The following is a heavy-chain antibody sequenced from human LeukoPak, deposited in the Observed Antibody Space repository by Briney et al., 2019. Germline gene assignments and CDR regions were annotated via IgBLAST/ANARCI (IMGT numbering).Heavy chain of an antibody. CDR3: ARKAMVRGVIIWSLDY. J-gene: IGHJ4*02. Sequence: GGSLRLSCAASGFTFSSYWMSWVRQAPGKGLEWVANIKQDGSEKYYVDSVKGRFTISRDNAKNSLYPQMNSLRAEDTAVYYCARKAMVRGVIIWSLDYWGQGTLVTVSS. D-gene: IGHD3-10*01. V-gene: IGHV3-7*03. CDR2: IKQDGSEK. CDR1: GFTFSSYW.